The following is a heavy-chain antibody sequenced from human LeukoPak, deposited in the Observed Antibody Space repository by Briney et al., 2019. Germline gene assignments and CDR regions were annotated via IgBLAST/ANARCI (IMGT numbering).Heavy chain of an antibody. CDR1: GGSISNYF. Sequence: SETLSLTCSVSGGSISNYFWTWIRQPPGKGVEWIGYIYSSGSTYYNPSLKSRVTISVDTSKNRFSLKLSTVTAADTAVYYCARRPTGDPKFDYWGQGTLVTVSS. J-gene: IGHJ4*02. CDR2: IYSSGST. CDR3: ARRPTGDPKFDY. D-gene: IGHD7-27*01. V-gene: IGHV4-59*08.